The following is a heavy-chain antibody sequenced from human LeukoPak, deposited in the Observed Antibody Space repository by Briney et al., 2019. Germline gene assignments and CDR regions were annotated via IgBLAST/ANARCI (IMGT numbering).Heavy chain of an antibody. J-gene: IGHJ4*02. Sequence: PSETLSLTCTVSGASISSYYWSWIRQPPGKGLEWIGYTSYSGSTNYNPSLKSRITMSLDTSKNQFSLRLRSVTAADTAVYYCASYWDGYNYLYYWGQGSLVTVS. V-gene: IGHV4-59*01. CDR1: GASISSYY. D-gene: IGHD5-24*01. CDR3: ASYWDGYNYLYY. CDR2: TSYSGST.